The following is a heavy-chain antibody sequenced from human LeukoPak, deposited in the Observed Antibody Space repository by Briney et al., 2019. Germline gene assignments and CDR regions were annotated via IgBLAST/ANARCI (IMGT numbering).Heavy chain of an antibody. CDR1: GGSISSTSYY. Sequence: PSETLSLTCVVSGGSISSTSYYWGWIRQPPGKGLEWIGSIYYSGSTYYSPSLKSRVTISVDTPKNQFSLKLSSVTAADTAVYYCAREREGPYGYLDYWGQGTLVTVSS. V-gene: IGHV4-39*07. D-gene: IGHD4-17*01. CDR2: IYYSGST. CDR3: AREREGPYGYLDY. J-gene: IGHJ4*02.